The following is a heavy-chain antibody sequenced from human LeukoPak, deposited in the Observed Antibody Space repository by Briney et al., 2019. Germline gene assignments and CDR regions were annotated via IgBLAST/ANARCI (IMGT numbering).Heavy chain of an antibody. CDR3: AGGPGYCGSGSSAGFDY. D-gene: IGHD3-10*01. J-gene: IGHJ4*02. Sequence: ASVKVSCKASGYTFTSYDINWVRQATGQGLEWMGWMNPNSGNTGYAQKFQGRVTMTRNTSISTAYMELSSLRSEDTAVYYCAGGPGYCGSGSSAGFDYWGQGTLVTVSS. CDR2: MNPNSGNT. CDR1: GYTFTSYD. V-gene: IGHV1-8*01.